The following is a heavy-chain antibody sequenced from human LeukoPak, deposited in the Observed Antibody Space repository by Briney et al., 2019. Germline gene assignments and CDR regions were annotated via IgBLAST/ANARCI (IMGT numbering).Heavy chain of an antibody. V-gene: IGHV4-61*02. CDR2: IYTSGST. Sequence: PSETLSLTCTVSGGSISSGSYYWSWIRQPAGKGLEWIGRIYTSGSTHYNPSLKSRVTISVDTSKNQFSLKLSSVTAADTVVYYCARVAAAGMIWGQGTLVTVSS. D-gene: IGHD6-13*01. J-gene: IGHJ4*02. CDR1: GGSISSGSYY. CDR3: ARVAAAGMI.